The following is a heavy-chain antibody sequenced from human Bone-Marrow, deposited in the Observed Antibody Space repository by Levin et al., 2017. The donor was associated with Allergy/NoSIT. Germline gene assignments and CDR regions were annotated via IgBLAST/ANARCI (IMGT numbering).Heavy chain of an antibody. CDR2: IYWDDDK. Sequence: SGPTLVKPPQTLTLTCTFSGFSLSTSGVGVGWIRQPPGRALECLALIYWDDDKRYNPSLKSRLTITKDTSKNQVVLTMTNMDPVDTGTYYCAHRLPHNVNWDVGFFDYWGQGTLVTVSS. D-gene: IGHD1-20*01. CDR1: GFSLSTSGVG. J-gene: IGHJ4*02. CDR3: AHRLPHNVNWDVGFFDY. V-gene: IGHV2-5*02.